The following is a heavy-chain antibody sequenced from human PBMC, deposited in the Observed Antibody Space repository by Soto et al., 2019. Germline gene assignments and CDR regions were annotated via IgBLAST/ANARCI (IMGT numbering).Heavy chain of an antibody. CDR2: ISGSGGST. D-gene: IGHD6-19*01. CDR3: VTNSGWTAGHFHY. V-gene: IGHV3-23*01. J-gene: IGHJ4*02. Sequence: GGYLRLSCSASGFTFNSYAMSWVRQAPGKGLEWVSAISGSGGSTYYADSVKGRFTISRDNSKNTLYLQMNSLRADDTAGDYCVTNSGWTAGHFHYCGQGSMVTLAS. CDR1: GFTFNSYA.